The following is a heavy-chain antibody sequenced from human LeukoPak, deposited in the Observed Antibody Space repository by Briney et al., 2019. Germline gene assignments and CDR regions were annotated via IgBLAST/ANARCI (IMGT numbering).Heavy chain of an antibody. CDR2: IRSDGSNK. CDR1: GFTFSSYG. D-gene: IGHD3-10*01. V-gene: IGHV3-30*02. Sequence: GGPLRLSCAASGFTFSSYGMHWVRQAPGKGLEWVAFIRSDGSNKFYADSVKGRFTISRDNFKNTLSLQMNGLRVEDTALYYCVNSGFDPWGQGTLVTVSS. CDR3: VNSGFDP. J-gene: IGHJ5*02.